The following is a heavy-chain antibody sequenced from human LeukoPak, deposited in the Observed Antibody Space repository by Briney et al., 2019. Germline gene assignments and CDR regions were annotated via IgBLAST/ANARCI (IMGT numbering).Heavy chain of an antibody. D-gene: IGHD2-2*02. CDR2: INWNGGST. CDR3: ARDTQDIVVVPAAISDDAFDI. Sequence: GGSLRLSCAASGFTFDDYGMSWVRQAPGKGLEWVSGINWNGGSTGYADSVKGRFTISRDNAKNSLYLQMNSLRAEDTALYYCARDTQDIVVVPAAISDDAFDIWGQGTMVTVSS. V-gene: IGHV3-20*04. CDR1: GFTFDDYG. J-gene: IGHJ3*02.